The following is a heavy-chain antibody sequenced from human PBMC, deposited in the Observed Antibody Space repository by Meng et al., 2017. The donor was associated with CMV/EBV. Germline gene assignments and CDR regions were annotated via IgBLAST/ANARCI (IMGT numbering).Heavy chain of an antibody. D-gene: IGHD3-16*02. CDR3: ARDITPSPVNYYYYYGMDV. J-gene: IGHJ6*02. Sequence: GGSLRLSCAASGFTVSSYAMHWVRQAPGKGLEWVAVISYDGSNKYYADSVKGRFTISRDNSKNTLYLQMNSLRAEDTAVYYCARDITPSPVNYYYYYGMDVWGQGTTVTVSS. CDR2: ISYDGSNK. V-gene: IGHV3-30-3*01. CDR1: GFTVSSYA.